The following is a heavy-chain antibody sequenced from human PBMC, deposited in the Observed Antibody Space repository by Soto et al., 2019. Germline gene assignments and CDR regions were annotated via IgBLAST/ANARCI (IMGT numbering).Heavy chain of an antibody. Sequence: SVKVSCKACGVTFSSYAISWVRQAPGQGLEWMGGIIPIFGTANYAQKFQGRVTITADESTSTACMELSSLRSEDTAVYYCARSGGMYSYGSLYYGMDVWGQGTTVTVSS. CDR3: ARSGGMYSYGSLYYGMDV. J-gene: IGHJ6*02. V-gene: IGHV1-69*13. D-gene: IGHD5-18*01. CDR1: GVTFSSYA. CDR2: IIPIFGTA.